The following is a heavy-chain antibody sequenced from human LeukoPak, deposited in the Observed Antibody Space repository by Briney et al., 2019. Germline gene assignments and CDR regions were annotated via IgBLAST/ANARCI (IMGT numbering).Heavy chain of an antibody. CDR3: ARRNFYYDGSRYQYYFDY. V-gene: IGHV5-10-1*01. CDR1: GYSFTSYW. CDR2: IDPSDSYT. D-gene: IGHD3-22*01. J-gene: IGHJ4*02. Sequence: GESLRISCKGSGYSFTSYWISWVRQMPGKGPEWMGRIDPSDSYTNYSPSFQGHVTISTDKSLSTAYLRWSTLKASDTAMYYCARRNFYYDGSRYQYYFDYWGQGTLVTVSS.